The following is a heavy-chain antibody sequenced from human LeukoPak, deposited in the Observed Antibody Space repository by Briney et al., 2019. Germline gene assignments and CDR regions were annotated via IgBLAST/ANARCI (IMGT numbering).Heavy chain of an antibody. Sequence: SETLSLTCTVSGGSISSYYWSWIRQPPGKGLEWVGFIYYCGSTNYNPSLKSRVTISVDTSKYQFSLKLTSVTAADTAVYYCARLGGSGSYYNAGSNWFDPWGQGTLVTVSS. V-gene: IGHV4-59*08. CDR1: GGSISSYY. J-gene: IGHJ5*02. D-gene: IGHD3-10*01. CDR3: ARLGGSGSYYNAGSNWFDP. CDR2: IYYCGST.